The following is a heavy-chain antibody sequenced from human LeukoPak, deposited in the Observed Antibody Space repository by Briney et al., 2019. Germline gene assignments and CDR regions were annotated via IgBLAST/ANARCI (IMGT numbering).Heavy chain of an antibody. CDR3: ARDRWLGY. CDR1: GGSIGSYY. D-gene: IGHD6-19*01. V-gene: IGHV4-59*01. Sequence: SETLSLTCTVSGGSIGSYYWTWIRQPPGEGLEWIAYIYDSGSANYNPSLKSRVTISVDTSKNQFFLKLSSVTAADTAVYYCARDRWLGYWGQGTLVTVSS. J-gene: IGHJ4*02. CDR2: IYDSGSA.